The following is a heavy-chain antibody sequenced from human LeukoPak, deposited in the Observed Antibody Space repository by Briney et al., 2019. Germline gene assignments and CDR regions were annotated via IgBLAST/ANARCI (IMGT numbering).Heavy chain of an antibody. CDR1: GYTFTSYG. J-gene: IGHJ4*02. D-gene: IGHD2-21*02. CDR3: ARGQVAYCGGDCYSAVDY. CDR2: ISAYNGNT. Sequence: ASVKVSCKASGYTFTSYGISWVRQDPGQGLEWMGWISAYNGNTDYAQKLQGRVTMTTDTSTSTAYMELRSLRSDDTAVYYCARGQVAYCGGDCYSAVDYWGQGTLVTVSS. V-gene: IGHV1-18*01.